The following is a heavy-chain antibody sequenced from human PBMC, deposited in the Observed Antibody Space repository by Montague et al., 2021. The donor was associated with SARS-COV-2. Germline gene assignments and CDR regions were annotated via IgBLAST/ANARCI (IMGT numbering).Heavy chain of an antibody. CDR3: ARDSRTEFDWLFPDSRSYCYDMDV. J-gene: IGHJ6*03. CDR2: IYYSGST. V-gene: IGHV4-59*01. Sequence: SETLSLTCTVSGGSISSYYWSWIRQLPRKGLEWIGFIYYSGSTNYNHSLKSRVTISVDTYKNQFSLKLSSVTAADTAVYYCARDSRTEFDWLFPDSRSYCYDMDVWGKGTTVTVSS. CDR1: GGSISSYY. D-gene: IGHD3-9*01.